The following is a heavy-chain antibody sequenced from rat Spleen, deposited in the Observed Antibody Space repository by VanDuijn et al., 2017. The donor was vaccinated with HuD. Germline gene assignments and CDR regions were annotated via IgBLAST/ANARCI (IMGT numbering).Heavy chain of an antibody. CDR2: IWGNGNT. V-gene: IGHV2-13*01. CDR3: TIHPRY. D-gene: IGHD3-1*01. CDR1: GFSLISYS. Sequence: VQLKESGPGLVQPSQTLSLTCTVSGFSLISYSVHWVRQPPGKGLEWMGVIWGNGNTNYNSALKSRLSISRDTSKNQVFLKMNSLQTDDTGTYYCTIHPRYWGQGVMVTVSS. J-gene: IGHJ2*01.